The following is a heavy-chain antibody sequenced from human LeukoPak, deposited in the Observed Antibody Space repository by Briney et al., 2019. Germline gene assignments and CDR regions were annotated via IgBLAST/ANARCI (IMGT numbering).Heavy chain of an antibody. V-gene: IGHV4-31*03. CDR3: ARIRSTRGNWFNP. J-gene: IGHJ5*02. CDR1: GGSISSGGYY. D-gene: IGHD2-2*01. Sequence: SETLSLTCTVSGGSISSGGYYWSWIRQHPGKGLEWIGYIYYSGSTYYNPSLKSRVTISVDTSKNQFSLKLSSVTAADTAAYYCARIRSTRGNWFNPWGQGTLVTVSS. CDR2: IYYSGST.